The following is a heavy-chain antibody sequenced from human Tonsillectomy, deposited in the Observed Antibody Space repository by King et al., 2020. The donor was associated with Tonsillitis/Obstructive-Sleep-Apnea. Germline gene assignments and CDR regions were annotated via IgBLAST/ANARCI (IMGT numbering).Heavy chain of an antibody. CDR3: AREFLEWNDAFDI. V-gene: IGHV3-74*01. CDR1: GFTFSSYW. J-gene: IGHJ3*02. Sequence: VQLVESGVGLVQPGGSLSLSCAASGFTFSSYWIHWVRQAPGKGLVWVLRCNSDGSSNSYADSVKGRFTISRDNAKNTLYLQMNSLRAEDTAVYYCAREFLEWNDAFDIWGQGTMVTVSS. CDR2: CNSDGSSN. D-gene: IGHD3-3*01.